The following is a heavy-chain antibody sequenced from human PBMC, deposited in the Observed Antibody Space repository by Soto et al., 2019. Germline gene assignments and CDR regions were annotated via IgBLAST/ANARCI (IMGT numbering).Heavy chain of an antibody. V-gene: IGHV1-46*01. D-gene: IGHD5-12*01. CDR3: ARAIEMATIGWFDP. Sequence: ASVKVSCKAPGDTFTSYYLNWVRQAPGQGLEWMGVINPHGGSTKYAQKFQGRVTMTRDKSISTAYLQWSSLKASDTAIYYCARAIEMATIGWFDPWGQGTLVTVSS. CDR2: INPHGGST. J-gene: IGHJ5*02. CDR1: GDTFTSYY.